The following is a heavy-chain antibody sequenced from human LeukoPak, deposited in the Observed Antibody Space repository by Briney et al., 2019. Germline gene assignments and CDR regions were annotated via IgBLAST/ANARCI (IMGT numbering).Heavy chain of an antibody. V-gene: IGHV3-13*01. D-gene: IGHD6-19*01. CDR3: ARADSSGWYGASIHY. J-gene: IGHJ4*02. CDR1: GFTFSNYD. Sequence: GGSLRLSCAASGFTFSNYDMHWVRQATGKGLEWVSAIGTAGDTYYPGSVKGRFTISRENAKNSLYLQMNSLRAGDTAVYYCARADSSGWYGASIHYWGQGTLVTVSS. CDR2: IGTAGDT.